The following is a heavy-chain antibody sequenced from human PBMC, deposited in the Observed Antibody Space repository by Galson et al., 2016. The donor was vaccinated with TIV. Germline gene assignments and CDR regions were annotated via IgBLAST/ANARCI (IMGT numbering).Heavy chain of an antibody. CDR1: GYTFTTYY. J-gene: IGHJ4*02. D-gene: IGHD3-9*01. CDR2: IDPSGGGT. CDR3: ARGFGVLTGNYLPKDFDY. V-gene: IGHV1-46*01. Sequence: SVKVSCKASGYTFTTYYIHWVRQAPGQGLEWMGVIDPSGGGTTYAQKFQARVTMTRDTSTSTVYMGLSSLKSEDTAVYYCARGFGVLTGNYLPKDFDYWGQGTLVTVSS.